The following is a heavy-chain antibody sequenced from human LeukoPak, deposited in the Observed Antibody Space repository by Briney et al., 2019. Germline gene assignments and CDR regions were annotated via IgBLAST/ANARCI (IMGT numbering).Heavy chain of an antibody. CDR1: GGSFSGYY. D-gene: IGHD4-11*01. Sequence: SETLSLTCAVYGGSFSGYYWSWIRQPPGKGLEWIGEINHSGSTNYNPSLKSRVTISVDTSKNQFSLKLSSVTAADTAVYYCARIVRNYYYYYGMDVWGQGTAVTVSS. V-gene: IGHV4-34*01. CDR2: INHSGST. CDR3: ARIVRNYYYYYGMDV. J-gene: IGHJ6*02.